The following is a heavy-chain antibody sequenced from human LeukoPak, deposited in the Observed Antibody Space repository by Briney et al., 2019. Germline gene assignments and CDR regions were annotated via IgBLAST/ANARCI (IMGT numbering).Heavy chain of an antibody. D-gene: IGHD3-22*01. V-gene: IGHV7-4-1*02. CDR3: ARVVRGSSGYRYYFDH. CDR1: GYTFTNYA. CDR2: INTNTGNP. J-gene: IGHJ4*02. Sequence: SVKVSCKASGYTFTNYAMNWVRQAPGQGLEWMGWINTNTGNPMYAQGFTGRFVFSLDTSVSTAYLQISSLKAGDTAVYYCARVVRGSSGYRYYFDHWGLGTLVTVSS.